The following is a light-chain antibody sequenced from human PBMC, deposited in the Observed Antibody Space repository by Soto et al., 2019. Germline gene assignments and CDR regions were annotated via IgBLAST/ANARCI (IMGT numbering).Light chain of an antibody. CDR3: QQLNSYPFLT. CDR2: AAS. Sequence: DIQLTQSPSFLSASVGDRVTITCRASQGISSYLAWYQQKPGKAPKLLIYAASTLQSGVPSRFSVSGSGTEFTLTISSLQAEDVATYYCQQLNSYPFLTFGGGTKVEIK. CDR1: QGISSY. V-gene: IGKV1-9*01. J-gene: IGKJ4*01.